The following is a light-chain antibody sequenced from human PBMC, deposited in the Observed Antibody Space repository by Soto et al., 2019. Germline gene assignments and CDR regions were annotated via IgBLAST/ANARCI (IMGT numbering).Light chain of an antibody. J-gene: IGLJ2*01. CDR2: DVN. CDR1: SSDIGVYNF. V-gene: IGLV2-14*01. Sequence: QSVLTQPASVSGSPGQSITISCTGTSSDIGVYNFVSWYQQRPGKAPKLMIYDVNLRPSGVSDRFSGSKSGNTASLTISGLQAEDEAHYYCSSYATSTVFGGGTKLTVL. CDR3: SSYATSTV.